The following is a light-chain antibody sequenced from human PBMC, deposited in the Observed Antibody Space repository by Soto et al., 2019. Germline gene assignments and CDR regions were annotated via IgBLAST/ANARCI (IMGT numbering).Light chain of an antibody. V-gene: IGLV2-11*01. CDR2: DVS. Sequence: QSALSQPRSVSGSRGQSVTISCTGTSSDDGGYNYVSWYQQHPGKAPKLMIYDVSKRPSGVPDRFSGSKSGNTASLTISGLHAEDEADYYCCSYAGSYTYVFGTGTKLTVL. CDR1: SSDDGGYNY. J-gene: IGLJ1*01. CDR3: CSYAGSYTYV.